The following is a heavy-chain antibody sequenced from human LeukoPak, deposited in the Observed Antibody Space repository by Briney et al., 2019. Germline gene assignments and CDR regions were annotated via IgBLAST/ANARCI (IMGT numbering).Heavy chain of an antibody. D-gene: IGHD3-3*01. J-gene: IGHJ4*01. Sequence: SETLSLTCTVSGYSISSGYYWGWIRQSPGKGLEWIGSMFHSGSTYYNPSLKSRVSISVDTSKNQFSLKVTSLTAADTAVYYCSRDGGGRLEYYFDYWGQGTLVSVSS. CDR2: MFHSGST. CDR1: GYSISSGYY. V-gene: IGHV4-38-2*02. CDR3: SRDGGGRLEYYFDY.